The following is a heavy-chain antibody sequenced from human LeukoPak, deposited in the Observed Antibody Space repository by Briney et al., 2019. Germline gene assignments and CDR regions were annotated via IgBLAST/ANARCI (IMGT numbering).Heavy chain of an antibody. CDR3: ARESASSDWLFDF. CDR1: GFTFGSYA. Sequence: GGSLRLSCAASGFTFGSYAMHWVRQAPGKGLEYVSAISNNGGSTYYANSVKGRFIISRDNSKNTLYLQMGSLRGEDMAVYYCARESASSDWLFDFWGQGTLVTVSS. D-gene: IGHD6-19*01. V-gene: IGHV3-64*01. CDR2: ISNNGGST. J-gene: IGHJ4*02.